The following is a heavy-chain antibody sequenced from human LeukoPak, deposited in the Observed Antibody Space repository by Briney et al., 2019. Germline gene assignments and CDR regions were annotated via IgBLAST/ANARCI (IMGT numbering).Heavy chain of an antibody. J-gene: IGHJ5*02. Sequence: GDSLRLSCAASGFTFSSYAMSWVRQAPGKGLEWVSAISVGGGSTYYADSVKGRFTISRDNSKNTLYLQMNSLRAEDTAVYYCAKDGRIAVAGTLGGDWFDPWGQGTLVTVSS. V-gene: IGHV3-23*01. CDR1: GFTFSSYA. CDR3: AKDGRIAVAGTLGGDWFDP. D-gene: IGHD6-19*01. CDR2: ISVGGGST.